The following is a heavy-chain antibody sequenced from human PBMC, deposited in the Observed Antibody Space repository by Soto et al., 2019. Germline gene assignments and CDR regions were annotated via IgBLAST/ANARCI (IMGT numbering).Heavy chain of an antibody. V-gene: IGHV4-39*01. J-gene: IGHJ4*02. Sequence: SETLSLTCTVSGGSITSSSYYWGWIRQPPWKGLEWIVSIYYSGSTYYNQSLKSRVTISVDTSKNQFSLKLSSVLAESRVGPESARRLATRSLDKWGQETLHTIYS. CDR1: GGSITSSSYY. CDR2: IYYSGST. CDR3: ARRLATRSLDK. D-gene: IGHD6-6*01.